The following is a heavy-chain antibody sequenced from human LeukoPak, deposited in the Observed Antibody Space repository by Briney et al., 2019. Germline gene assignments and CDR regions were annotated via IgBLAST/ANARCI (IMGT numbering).Heavy chain of an antibody. V-gene: IGHV3-23*01. D-gene: IGHD3-22*01. J-gene: IGHJ4*02. CDR2: ISSSGDYT. Sequence: PGGSLRLXCAASGFTFSIYAMSWVRQAPGKGLESVSSISSSGDYTYYEDSVMGRFTISRDNSKNTLYLQMNSLRAEDTAIYYCAKDRPNYYESNGHYYRRDGDYWGQGTLVTVSS. CDR1: GFTFSIYA. CDR3: AKDRPNYYESNGHYYRRDGDY.